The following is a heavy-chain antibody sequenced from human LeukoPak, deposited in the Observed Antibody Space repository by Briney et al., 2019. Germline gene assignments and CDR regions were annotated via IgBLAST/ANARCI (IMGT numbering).Heavy chain of an antibody. Sequence: GASVKVSCKASGGTFSSYAISWVRQAPGQGLEWMGGIIPIFGTANYAQKFQGRVTITTDESTSTAYMELSSLRSEDTAVYYRAGGAVAGTLTHYYFDYWGQGTLVTVSS. J-gene: IGHJ4*02. CDR3: AGGAVAGTLTHYYFDY. CDR2: IIPIFGTA. V-gene: IGHV1-69*05. CDR1: GGTFSSYA. D-gene: IGHD6-19*01.